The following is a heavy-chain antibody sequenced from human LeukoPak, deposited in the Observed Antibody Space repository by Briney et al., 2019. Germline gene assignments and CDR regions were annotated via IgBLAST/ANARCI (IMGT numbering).Heavy chain of an antibody. CDR2: INPNSGGT. D-gene: IGHD6-19*01. V-gene: IGHV1-2*04. Sequence: ASVKVSCKASGYTFTSYYMHWVRQAPGQGLEWMGWINPNSGGTNYAQKFQGWVTMTRDTSISTAYMELSRLRSDDTAVYYRARGAYSSGWPDAFDIWGQGTMVTVSS. CDR1: GYTFTSYY. CDR3: ARGAYSSGWPDAFDI. J-gene: IGHJ3*02.